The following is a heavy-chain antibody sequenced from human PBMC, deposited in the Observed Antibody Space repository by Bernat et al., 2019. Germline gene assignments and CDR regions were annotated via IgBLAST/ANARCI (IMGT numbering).Heavy chain of an antibody. CDR1: GFTFSSYG. Sequence: QVQLVESGGGVVQPGRSLRLSCAASGFTFSSYGMHWVRQAPGKGLEWVAVIWYDGSNKYYADSVKGRFTISRDNSKNTLYLQMNSLRAEDTAVYYCARGGIVGANREVSAFDIWGQGTMVTVSS. CDR2: IWYDGSNK. V-gene: IGHV3-33*01. D-gene: IGHD1-26*01. CDR3: ARGGIVGANREVSAFDI. J-gene: IGHJ3*02.